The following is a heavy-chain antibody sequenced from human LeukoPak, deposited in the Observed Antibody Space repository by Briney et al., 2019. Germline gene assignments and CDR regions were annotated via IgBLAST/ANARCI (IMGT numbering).Heavy chain of an antibody. Sequence: GGALRLSCAASGFTFSSYAMSWVRQAPGKGLEWVSAISGSGGSTYYADSVKGRFTISRDNSKNTLYLQMNNLRAEDTAVYYCAKGASSGYYVHNDYWGQGTLVIVSS. CDR1: GFTFSSYA. CDR2: ISGSGGST. CDR3: AKGASSGYYVHNDY. J-gene: IGHJ4*02. D-gene: IGHD3-22*01. V-gene: IGHV3-23*01.